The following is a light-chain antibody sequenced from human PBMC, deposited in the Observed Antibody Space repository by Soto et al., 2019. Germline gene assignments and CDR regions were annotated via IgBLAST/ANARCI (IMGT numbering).Light chain of an antibody. V-gene: IGLV2-14*03. Sequence: QSALTHPASVSGSPGQSITISCTGTRSDVGGYNYVSWYQHHPGKAPKLMIYDVSNRPSGVSNRFSGSKSGNTASLSISGLQPEDEADYYCSSYRTSNTRQIVCGTGTKLTVL. J-gene: IGLJ1*01. CDR2: DVS. CDR1: RSDVGGYNY. CDR3: SSYRTSNTRQIV.